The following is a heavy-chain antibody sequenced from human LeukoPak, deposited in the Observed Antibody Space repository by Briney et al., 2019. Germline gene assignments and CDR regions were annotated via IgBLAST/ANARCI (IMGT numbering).Heavy chain of an antibody. CDR1: GFTFSSYW. Sequence: GGSLRLSCAASGFTFSSYWMSWVRQAPGKGLEWVANIKQNGSEKYYVDSVKGRFTISKDSSENTLYLQMNSLRADDTAMYYCARWGGTRQFYFDYWGQGTLATVSS. D-gene: IGHD3-16*01. CDR2: IKQNGSEK. V-gene: IGHV3-7*01. CDR3: ARWGGTRQFYFDY. J-gene: IGHJ4*02.